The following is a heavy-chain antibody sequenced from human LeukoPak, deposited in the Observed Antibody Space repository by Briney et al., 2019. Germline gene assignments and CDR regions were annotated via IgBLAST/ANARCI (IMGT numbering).Heavy chain of an antibody. CDR2: IYYSGST. Sequence: SETLSLTCTVSGGSISSGGYYWSWIRQHPGKGLEWIGYIYYSGSTYYNPSLKTRVTISVETSKNQFSLKLSSVTAADTAVYYCASIDYGSGSRWSGRNNWFDPWGQGTLVTVSS. V-gene: IGHV4-31*03. D-gene: IGHD3-10*01. CDR1: GGSISSGGYY. CDR3: ASIDYGSGSRWSGRNNWFDP. J-gene: IGHJ5*02.